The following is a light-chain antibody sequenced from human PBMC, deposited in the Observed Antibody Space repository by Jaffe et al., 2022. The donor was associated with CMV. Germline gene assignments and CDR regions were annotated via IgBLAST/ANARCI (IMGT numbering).Light chain of an antibody. CDR1: QGISSY. CDR3: QQLHSDPIT. V-gene: IGKV1-9*01. CDR2: AAS. J-gene: IGKJ5*01. Sequence: DIQLTQSPSFLSASVGDRVTITCRASQGISSYLAWYQQKPGKAPKLLIYAASTLQSGIPSRFSGSGSGTQFTLTISSLQPEDFATYYCQQLHSDPITFGQGTRLEIK.